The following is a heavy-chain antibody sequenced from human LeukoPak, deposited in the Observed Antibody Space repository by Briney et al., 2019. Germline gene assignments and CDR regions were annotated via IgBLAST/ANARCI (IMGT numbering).Heavy chain of an antibody. CDR3: ARESDSSGWYDT. CDR2: ISGDGGST. J-gene: IGHJ5*02. Sequence: GGSLRLSCAAPGFSFDDYAIHWVRQAPGKGLEWVSLISGDGGSTFYADSVKGRFTISRDNSKNSLYLQMSSLRSEDTALYYCARESDSSGWYDTWGQGTLVTVSS. CDR1: GFSFDDYA. D-gene: IGHD3-22*01. V-gene: IGHV3-43*02.